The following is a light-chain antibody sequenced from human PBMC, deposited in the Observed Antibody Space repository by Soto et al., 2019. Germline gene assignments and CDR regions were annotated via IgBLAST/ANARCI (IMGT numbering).Light chain of an antibody. J-gene: IGKJ2*01. CDR3: HQYGRSPYT. V-gene: IGKV3-20*01. CDR1: QSVSSSY. Sequence: EIVLTQSPGTLSLSPGERATLSCRASQSVSSSYLAWYQQKPGQAPRLLIYGASSRATGIPDRFSGSGSGTDFTLNISRLEPEDFAVYYYHQYGRSPYTFGQGTKLEIK. CDR2: GAS.